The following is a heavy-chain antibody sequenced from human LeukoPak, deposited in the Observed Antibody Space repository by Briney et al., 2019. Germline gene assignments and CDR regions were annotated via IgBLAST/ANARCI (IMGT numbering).Heavy chain of an antibody. CDR2: ISSSGSTI. V-gene: IGHV3-48*03. D-gene: IGHD3-10*01. J-gene: IGHJ3*02. CDR1: GFTFSSYE. Sequence: GGSLRLSCAASGFTFSSYEMNWVRQAPGKGLEWVSYISSSGSTIYYADSVKGRFTISRDNSKNTLYLQMNSLRAEDTAEYYCAKIAGSSERDAFDMWGQGTMVIVSS. CDR3: AKIAGSSERDAFDM.